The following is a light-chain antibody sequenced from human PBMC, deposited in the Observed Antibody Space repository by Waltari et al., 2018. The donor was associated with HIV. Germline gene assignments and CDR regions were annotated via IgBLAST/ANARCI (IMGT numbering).Light chain of an antibody. V-gene: IGLV3-21*04. CDR1: NLGSRS. J-gene: IGLJ2*01. Sequence: SYMLTQPPSVSVAPGETARMTCEGDNLGSRSVQSYQEKAGQAPVLVIYFDIDRPSGIPELFSRFNSHNTATLTISRGEAGDEVDYYCQVWDGDSNHVVFGGGTKLTLL. CDR3: QVWDGDSNHVV. CDR2: FDI.